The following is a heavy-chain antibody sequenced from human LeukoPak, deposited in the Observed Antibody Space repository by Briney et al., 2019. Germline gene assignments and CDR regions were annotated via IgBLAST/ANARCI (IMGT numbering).Heavy chain of an antibody. J-gene: IGHJ6*02. Sequence: ASETLSLTCAVSGGSISSYYWTWIRQPPGKGLEWVGYIQNSAIYRAKIKSSPSLQSRVSLSIDTSKNQVSLTVNSVTAAATAVYYCARLSSTLYYSMHVWGPGTAVTVSS. CDR1: GGSISSYY. D-gene: IGHD6-6*01. CDR2: IQNSAIYRAKI. CDR3: ARLSSTLYYSMHV. V-gene: IGHV4-59*08.